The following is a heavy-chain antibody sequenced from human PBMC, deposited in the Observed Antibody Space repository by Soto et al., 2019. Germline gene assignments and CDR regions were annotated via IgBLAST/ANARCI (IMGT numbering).Heavy chain of an antibody. V-gene: IGHV3-74*03. CDR1: GFALGNYW. CDR3: ARAEVDY. J-gene: IGHJ4*02. Sequence: RGSLRLSCAVSGFALGNYWRHWVRQAPGKGREWVSRMTSDGRTTQYADSVKGRFTVSRDNAKNTLYLQMNSLRAEDTAVYYCARAEVDYWGPGTLVTVSS. CDR2: MTSDGRTT.